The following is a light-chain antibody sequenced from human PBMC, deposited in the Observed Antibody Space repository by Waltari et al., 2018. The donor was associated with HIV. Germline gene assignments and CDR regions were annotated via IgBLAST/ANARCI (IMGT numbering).Light chain of an antibody. V-gene: IGKV3-11*01. CDR2: DAS. CDR3: QQRSNGPPWYS. CDR1: QSVSSY. Sequence: EIVLTQSPATLSLSPGERATLSCRASQSVSSYSAWYQQKPGQAPRLLIYDASNRATGTPARFSGSGSATDFTLTISSLEPEDFAVYYCQQRSNGPPWYSFGQGTKLEIK. J-gene: IGKJ2*03.